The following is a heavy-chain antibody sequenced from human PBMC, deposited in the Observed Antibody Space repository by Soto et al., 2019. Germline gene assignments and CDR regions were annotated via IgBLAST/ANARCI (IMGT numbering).Heavy chain of an antibody. CDR2: ISSSSSYI. CDR1: GFTFSSYS. J-gene: IGHJ4*01. CDR3: ARASWDYVPLTAAVDY. V-gene: IGHV3-21*01. D-gene: IGHD3-9*01. Sequence: WGSLRLSCAASGFTFSSYSMNWVRQAPGKGLEWVSSISSSSSYIYYADSVKGRFTISRDNAKNSLYLQMNSLRAEDTAVYYCARASWDYVPLTAAVDYWGKGNMVNVSS.